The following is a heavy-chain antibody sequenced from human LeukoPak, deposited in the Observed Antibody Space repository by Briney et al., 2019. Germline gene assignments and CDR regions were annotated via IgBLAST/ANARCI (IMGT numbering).Heavy chain of an antibody. D-gene: IGHD6-25*01. CDR1: GFTFSSYA. CDR3: ARFAAGGSYYYMDV. V-gene: IGHV3-30-3*01. Sequence: GRSLRLSCAASGFTFSSYAMHWVRQAPGKGLKWVAAISYDGSNKYYADSVKGRFTISRDNAKNSLYLQMNSLRADDTAVYYCARFAAGGSYYYMDVWGKGTTVTVSS. J-gene: IGHJ6*03. CDR2: ISYDGSNK.